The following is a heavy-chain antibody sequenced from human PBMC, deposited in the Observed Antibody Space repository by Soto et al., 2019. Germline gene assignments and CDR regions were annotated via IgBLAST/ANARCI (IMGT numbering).Heavy chain of an antibody. J-gene: IGHJ4*02. CDR3: AKGGGGLELRD. V-gene: IGHV3-23*01. D-gene: IGHD1-7*01. CDR2: VSGSGAII. CDR1: GLTFSNYY. Sequence: EVQLLESGGGLVQPGGSLRLSCAASGLTFSNYYMNWVRQAPGKGLEWVSVVSGSGAIIYYADSVKGRFTITRENSKNMLYLQMNSLRAGDMAVYYCAKGGGGLELRDWGQGTLVTVSS.